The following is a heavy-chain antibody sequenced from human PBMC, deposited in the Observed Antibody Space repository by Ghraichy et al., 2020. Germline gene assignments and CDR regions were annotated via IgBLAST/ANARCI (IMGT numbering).Heavy chain of an antibody. CDR1: GGTFSSYA. J-gene: IGHJ5*02. Sequence: SVKVSCKASGGTFSSYAISWVRQAPGQGLEWMGGIIPMFGTTNYAQKFQGRVTITADESTSTAYMELSSLRSEDTAVYFCARAGEYYEILGWFDPWGQGTLVTVSS. V-gene: IGHV1-69*13. CDR3: ARAGEYYEILGWFDP. CDR2: IIPMFGTT. D-gene: IGHD3-9*01.